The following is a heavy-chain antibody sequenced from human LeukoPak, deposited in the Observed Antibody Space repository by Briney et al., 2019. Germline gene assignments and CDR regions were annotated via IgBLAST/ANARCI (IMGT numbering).Heavy chain of an antibody. CDR2: ISWNSGSI. CDR1: GFTFDDYA. CDR3: AKDIGGSSSGYYLDY. J-gene: IGHJ4*02. V-gene: IGHV3-9*01. D-gene: IGHD3-16*01. Sequence: GRSLRLSCAASGFTFDDYAMHWVRQAPGKGLEWVSGISWNSGSIGYADSVKGRFTISRDNAKNSLYLQMNSLRAEDTALYYCAKDIGGSSSGYYLDYWGQGTLVTVSS.